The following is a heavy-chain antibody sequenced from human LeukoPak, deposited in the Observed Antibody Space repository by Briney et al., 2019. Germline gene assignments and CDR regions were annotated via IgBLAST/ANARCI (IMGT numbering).Heavy chain of an antibody. V-gene: IGHV3-33*01. J-gene: IGHJ4*02. D-gene: IGHD1-14*01. CDR3: ARARVYPPWEGN. CDR2: TWYDGSNK. Sequence: GGSLRLSCAASGFTFSSYGMHWVRQAPGKGLEWVAVTWYDGSNKYHADSVKGRFTISRDNSKNTLYLQMNSLRAEDTAVYYCARARVYPPWEGNWGQGTLVTVSS. CDR1: GFTFSSYG.